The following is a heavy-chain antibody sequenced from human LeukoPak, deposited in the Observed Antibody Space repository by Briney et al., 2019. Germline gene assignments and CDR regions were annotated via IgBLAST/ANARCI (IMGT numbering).Heavy chain of an antibody. Sequence: PGGSLRLSCAASGFTFSDYSMNWVRQAPGKGLEWVASISSSSPYIYYTDSVKGRFTISRDNAKNSLYLQMNSLRAEDTAVYYCARLYFHGDYKVVFYYYYYMDVWGKGTTVTISS. J-gene: IGHJ6*03. CDR1: GFTFSDYS. V-gene: IGHV3-21*01. D-gene: IGHD4-17*01. CDR2: ISSSSPYI. CDR3: ARLYFHGDYKVVFYYYYYMDV.